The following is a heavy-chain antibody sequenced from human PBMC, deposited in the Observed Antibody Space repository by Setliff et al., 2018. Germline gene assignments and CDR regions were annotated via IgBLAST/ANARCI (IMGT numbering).Heavy chain of an antibody. CDR2: INNYNTNT. Sequence: ASVKVSCKASGYTFTNYGITWVRQAPGQGLEWMGWINNYNTNTKYAQKLQGRVTMTTDTSTSTAYMELRSLRSDDTAVYYCARINFYVSSGYYYAPDYRGQGTLVTV. CDR1: GYTFTNYG. V-gene: IGHV1-18*01. CDR3: ARINFYVSSGYYYAPDY. J-gene: IGHJ4*02. D-gene: IGHD3-22*01.